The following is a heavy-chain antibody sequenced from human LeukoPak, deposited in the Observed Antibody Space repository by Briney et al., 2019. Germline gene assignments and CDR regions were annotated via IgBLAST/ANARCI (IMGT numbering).Heavy chain of an antibody. V-gene: IGHV4-34*01. Sequence: SKTLSLTCAVYGGSFSGYYWSWIRQPPGKGLEWIGEINHSGSTNYNPSLKSRVTISVDTSKNQFSLKLSSVTAADTAVYYCAGDVDTVMLNAFDIWGQGTVVTVSS. CDR1: GGSFSGYY. D-gene: IGHD5-18*01. J-gene: IGHJ3*02. CDR2: INHSGST. CDR3: AGDVDTVMLNAFDI.